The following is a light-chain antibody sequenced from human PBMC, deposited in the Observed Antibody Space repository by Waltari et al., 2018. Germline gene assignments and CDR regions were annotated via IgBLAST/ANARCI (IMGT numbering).Light chain of an antibody. CDR3: SSYGGSNNHVI. CDR2: EVT. V-gene: IGLV2-8*01. CDR1: SGDVGTYNY. J-gene: IGLJ2*01. Sequence: QSALNQPPSASGSPGQSVTISCTGTSGDVGTYNYVSWYQQHPGKAPKLIIYEVTKRPSGVPDRFSASKSANTASLTVSGLQTEDEADYCCSSYGGSNNHVIFGGGTKLTVL.